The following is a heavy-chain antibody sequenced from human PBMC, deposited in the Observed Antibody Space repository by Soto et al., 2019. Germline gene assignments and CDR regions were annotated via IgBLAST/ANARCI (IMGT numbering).Heavy chain of an antibody. CDR3: ARVEYLGGGYYGEYYFDY. Sequence: QVQLQESGPGLVKPSQTLSLTCTVSGGSISSGDYYWSWIRQPPGKGLEWIGYIYYSGSTYYNPSLKCRVTISVDPSKNQFSLKLSSVTAADTAVYYCARVEYLGGGYYGEYYFDYWGQGTLVTVSS. D-gene: IGHD1-26*01. CDR1: GGSISSGDYY. J-gene: IGHJ4*02. CDR2: IYYSGST. V-gene: IGHV4-30-4*01.